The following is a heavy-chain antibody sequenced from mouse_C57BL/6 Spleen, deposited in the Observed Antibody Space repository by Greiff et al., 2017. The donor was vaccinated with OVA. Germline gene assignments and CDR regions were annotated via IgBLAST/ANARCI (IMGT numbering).Heavy chain of an antibody. CDR1: GFTFSDAW. CDR2: IRNKANNHAT. D-gene: IGHD3-2*02. V-gene: IGHV6-6*01. Sequence: EVQGVESGGGLVQPGGSMKLSCAASGFTFSDAWMDWVRQSPEKGLEWVAEIRNKANNHATYYAESVKGRFTISRDDSKSSVYLQMNSLRAEDTGIYYCTRRTAQAPFDYWGQGTTLTVSS. CDR3: TRRTAQAPFDY. J-gene: IGHJ2*01.